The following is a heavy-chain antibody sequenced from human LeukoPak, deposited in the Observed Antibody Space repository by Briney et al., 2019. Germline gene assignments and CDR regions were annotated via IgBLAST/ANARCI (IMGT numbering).Heavy chain of an antibody. CDR3: AKDRGTYYYYGMDV. D-gene: IGHD1-1*01. CDR1: GFTFSNYG. CDR2: ISYDGSNK. V-gene: IGHV3-30*18. J-gene: IGHJ6*02. Sequence: PGRSLRLSCAASGFTFSNYGMHWVRQAPGKGLEWVAVISYDGSNKYYADSVKGRFTISRDNSKNTLYLQMNSLRAEDTAVYYCAKDRGTYYYYGMDVWGQGTTVTVSS.